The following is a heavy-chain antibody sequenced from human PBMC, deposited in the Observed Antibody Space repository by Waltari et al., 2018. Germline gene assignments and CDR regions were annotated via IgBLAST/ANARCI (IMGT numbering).Heavy chain of an antibody. D-gene: IGHD1-26*01. CDR2: INHSGST. V-gene: IGHV4-34*01. Sequence: QVQLQQWGAGLLKPSETLSLTCAVYGGSFSGYYWSWIRQPPGKGLEWIGEINHSGSTNDNPTLKSRVTISVDTSKNQFSLKLSSVTAADTAVYYCARHAGGSYYGFDYWGQGTLVTVSS. CDR1: GGSFSGYY. CDR3: ARHAGGSYYGFDY. J-gene: IGHJ4*02.